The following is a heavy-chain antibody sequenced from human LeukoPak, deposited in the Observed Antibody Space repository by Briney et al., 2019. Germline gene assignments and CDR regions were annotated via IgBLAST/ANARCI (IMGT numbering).Heavy chain of an antibody. J-gene: IGHJ4*02. D-gene: IGHD3-16*01. CDR2: ISTDGSDT. CDR1: GLTFTTYW. CDR3: ATLSQTLPLDY. Sequence: GGSLRLSCAASGLTFTTYWIHWVRQAPGKGLVWVSVISTDGSDTRYTDSVKGRFTMSRDNAKNTVYLQMNSLRVEDTAVYYCATLSQTLPLDYWGQGVQVTVSS. V-gene: IGHV3-74*01.